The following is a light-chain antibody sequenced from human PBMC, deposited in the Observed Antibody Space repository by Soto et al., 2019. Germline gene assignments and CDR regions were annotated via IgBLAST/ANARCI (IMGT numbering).Light chain of an antibody. J-gene: IGKJ3*01. CDR1: QSVSNN. V-gene: IGKV3-15*01. Sequence: EIVLTQSPATLSVFPGEKATLSCGASQSVSNNLAWYHQKPGQAPRPLIYGASTRATGVPARFSGSGSGTEFNLTISSLQSEDSAIYSCQQYSSWPLTFGPGTKVAIE. CDR2: GAS. CDR3: QQYSSWPLT.